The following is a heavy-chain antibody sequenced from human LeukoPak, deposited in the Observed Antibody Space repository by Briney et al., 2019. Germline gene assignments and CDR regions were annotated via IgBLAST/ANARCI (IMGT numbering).Heavy chain of an antibody. Sequence: GGSLRLSCAASGFSVSSTYMSWVRQAPGQGLEWVSLIYSSGSTFYADSVQGRFIISRDYSKNTLYLQMNSLRAEDTAMYYCARDSSSFPNYFDYWGQGTLVTVSS. V-gene: IGHV3-53*01. J-gene: IGHJ4*02. CDR3: ARDSSSFPNYFDY. CDR1: GFSVSSTY. CDR2: IYSSGST.